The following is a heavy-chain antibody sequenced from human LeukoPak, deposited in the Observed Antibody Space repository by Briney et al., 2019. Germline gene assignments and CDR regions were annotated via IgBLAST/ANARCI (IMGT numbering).Heavy chain of an antibody. Sequence: PSETLSLTCTVSGYSISSGYYWGWIRQPPGKGLEWIGSIYHSGSTYYNPSLKSRVTISVDTSKNQFSLKLSSVTAADTAVYYCARVGIVGASKGAFDIWGQGTMVTVSS. CDR1: GYSISSGYY. CDR3: ARVGIVGASKGAFDI. D-gene: IGHD1-26*01. CDR2: IYHSGST. V-gene: IGHV4-38-2*02. J-gene: IGHJ3*02.